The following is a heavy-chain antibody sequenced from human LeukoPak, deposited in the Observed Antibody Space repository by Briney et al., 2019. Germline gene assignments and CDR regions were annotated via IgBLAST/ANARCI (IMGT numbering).Heavy chain of an antibody. CDR3: ARDHGDSSGRSFDY. CDR2: ISSSSSYI. D-gene: IGHD3-22*01. J-gene: IGHJ4*02. V-gene: IGHV3-21*01. Sequence: GGSLRLSCAASGLTFSSYSMNWVRQAPGKGLEWVSSISSSSSYIYYADSVKGRFTISRDNAKNSLYLQMNSLRAEDTAVYYCARDHGDSSGRSFDYWGQGTLVTVSS. CDR1: GLTFSSYS.